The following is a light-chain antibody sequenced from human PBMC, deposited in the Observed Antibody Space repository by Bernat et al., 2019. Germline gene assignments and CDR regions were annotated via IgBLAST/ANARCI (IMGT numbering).Light chain of an antibody. CDR2: GAS. CDR3: QQYDRYPLT. CDR1: QDISKY. Sequence: DIQMTQSPSSLSASVGDRVTITCRATQDISKYLAWFQQKPGKAPKSLIYGASTLHSGVPSRFSGSGSGTDFTLTISSLQPDDLATYYCQQYDRYPLTFGGGTKVELK. V-gene: IGKV1-16*01. J-gene: IGKJ4*01.